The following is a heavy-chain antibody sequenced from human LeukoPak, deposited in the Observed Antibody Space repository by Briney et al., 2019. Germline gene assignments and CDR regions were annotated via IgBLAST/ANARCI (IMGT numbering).Heavy chain of an antibody. V-gene: IGHV4-34*01. CDR2: INHSGST. D-gene: IGHD6-13*01. CDR1: GGSFSGYY. CDR3: ARSAAAGHGFDY. J-gene: IGHJ4*02. Sequence: SETLSLTCAVYGGSFSGYYWTWIRQPPGKGLEWIGEINHSGSTNYNPSLKSRVTISVDTSKNQFSLKLSSVTAADTAVYYCARSAAAGHGFDYWGQGTLVTVSS.